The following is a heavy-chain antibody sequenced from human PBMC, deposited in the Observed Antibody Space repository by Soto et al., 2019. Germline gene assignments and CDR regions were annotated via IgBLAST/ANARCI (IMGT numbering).Heavy chain of an antibody. CDR1: GFTFGDFA. CDR2: IRGQGYGGPT. J-gene: IGHJ4*02. CDR3: ARPLAYFYYSRGYYVPHYFDC. V-gene: IGHV3-49*05. Sequence: EVQLVESGGGLVKPGRSLRLSCTASGFTFGDFAMNCFRQAPGKGLEWVGLIRGQGYGGPTDYAASVRGRFTISRDDSKNIAYLQMNSLKTEYTDTYYCARPLAYFYYSRGYYVPHYFDCWGQGVLVTVSS. D-gene: IGHD3-22*01.